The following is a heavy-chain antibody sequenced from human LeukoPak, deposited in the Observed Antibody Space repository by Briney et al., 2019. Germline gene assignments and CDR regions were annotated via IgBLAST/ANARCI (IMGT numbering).Heavy chain of an antibody. Sequence: SVKVSCKASGGTFSSYAISWVRQAPGQGLEWMGGIIPIFGTAIYAQKFQGRVTITADESTSTAYMELSSLRSEDTAVYYCARGGDYYDSSGFPDYWGQGTLVTVSS. D-gene: IGHD3-22*01. J-gene: IGHJ4*02. CDR2: IIPIFGTA. CDR3: ARGGDYYDSSGFPDY. V-gene: IGHV1-69*01. CDR1: GGTFSSYA.